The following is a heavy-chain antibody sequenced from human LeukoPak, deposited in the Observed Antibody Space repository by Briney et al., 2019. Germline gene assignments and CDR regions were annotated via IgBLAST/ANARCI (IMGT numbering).Heavy chain of an antibody. V-gene: IGHV5-51*01. CDR3: ARLITARTFDY. J-gene: IGHJ4*02. CDR2: IYPGDSDT. CDR1: GYSFTSYW. D-gene: IGHD6-6*01. Sequence: GESLKISCKGSGYSFTSYWVGWVRQMPGQGLEWMGIIYPGDSDTRYSSSFQGQATISADKSISTAYLQWSSLKASDTAMYYCARLITARTFDYWGQGTLVTVSS.